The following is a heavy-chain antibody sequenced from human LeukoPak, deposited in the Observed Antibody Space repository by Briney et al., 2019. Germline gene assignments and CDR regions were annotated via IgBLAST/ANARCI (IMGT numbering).Heavy chain of an antibody. Sequence: GASVKVSCKASGYTFTGYGISWVRQAPGQGLEWMGWISAYNGNTNYVQKLQGRVTMTTDTSTSTAYMELRSLRSDDTAVYYCARVTIFGVIIIGDYWGQGTLVTVSS. D-gene: IGHD3-3*01. CDR3: ARVTIFGVIIIGDY. CDR2: ISAYNGNT. CDR1: GYTFTGYG. V-gene: IGHV1-18*01. J-gene: IGHJ4*02.